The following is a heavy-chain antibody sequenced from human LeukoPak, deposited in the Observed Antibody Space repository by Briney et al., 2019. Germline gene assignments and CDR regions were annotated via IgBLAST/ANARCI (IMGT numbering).Heavy chain of an antibody. V-gene: IGHV3-43*02. D-gene: IGHD2-2*03. J-gene: IGHJ6*02. CDR2: ISGDGGST. Sequence: GGSLRLSCAASGFTFDDYAMHWVRQAPGKGLEWVSLISGDGGSTYYADSVKGRFTISRDNSKNSLYLQMNSLRTEDTALYYCAKDLLDIVVVPAASLGMDVWGQGTTVAVSS. CDR3: AKDLLDIVVVPAASLGMDV. CDR1: GFTFDDYA.